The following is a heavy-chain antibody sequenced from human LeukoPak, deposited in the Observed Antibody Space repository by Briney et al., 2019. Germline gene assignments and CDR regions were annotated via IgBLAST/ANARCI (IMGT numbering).Heavy chain of an antibody. Sequence: EASVKVSCKASGYTFTSYGISWVRQAPGQGLEWMGWISAYNGNTNYAQKLQGRVTMTTDTSTSTAYMELRSLRSDDTAVYYCARDRCSSTSCYFDPWGQGTLVTVSS. V-gene: IGHV1-18*01. D-gene: IGHD2-2*01. CDR2: ISAYNGNT. CDR3: ARDRCSSTSCYFDP. J-gene: IGHJ5*02. CDR1: GYTFTSYG.